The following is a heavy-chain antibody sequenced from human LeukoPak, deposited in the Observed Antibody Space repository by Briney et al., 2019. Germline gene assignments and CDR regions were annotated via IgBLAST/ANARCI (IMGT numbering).Heavy chain of an antibody. CDR1: GGSFSGYY. J-gene: IGHJ5*02. CDR3: ARRPGYDFWSGYYKGGWFDP. V-gene: IGHV4-34*01. CDR2: INHSGST. Sequence: PSETLSLTCAVYGGSFSGYYWSWIRQPPGKGLEWIGEINHSGSTNYNPSLKSRITISVDTSKNQFSLKLSSVTAADTAVYYCARRPGYDFWSGYYKGGWFDPWGQGTLVTVSS. D-gene: IGHD3-3*01.